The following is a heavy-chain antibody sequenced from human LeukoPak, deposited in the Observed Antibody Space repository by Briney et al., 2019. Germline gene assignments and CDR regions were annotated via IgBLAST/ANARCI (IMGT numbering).Heavy chain of an antibody. CDR2: ISWNSGSI. V-gene: IGHV3-9*01. CDR3: AKDKYSSSWAPLDY. Sequence: GGSLRLSCAASGFTFSSYSMNWVRQAPGKGLEWVPGISWNSGSIGYADSVKGRFTISRDNAKNSLYLQMNSLRAEDTALYYCAKDKYSSSWAPLDYWGQGTLVTVSS. CDR1: GFTFSSYS. J-gene: IGHJ4*02. D-gene: IGHD6-13*01.